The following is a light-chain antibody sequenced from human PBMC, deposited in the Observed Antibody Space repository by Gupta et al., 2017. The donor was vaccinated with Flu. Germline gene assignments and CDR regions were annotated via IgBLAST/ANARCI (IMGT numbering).Light chain of an antibody. CDR1: SSISST. Sequence: PGERATLSVRASSSISSTLAWSQQKPGQAPRLLIYGASTRATGIPATFSGSGSGTEFTLTISGLQSEEVAVYSCQQYDYWHTFGQGPSWRSN. J-gene: IGKJ2*01. CDR2: GAS. CDR3: QQYDYWHT. V-gene: IGKV3-15*01.